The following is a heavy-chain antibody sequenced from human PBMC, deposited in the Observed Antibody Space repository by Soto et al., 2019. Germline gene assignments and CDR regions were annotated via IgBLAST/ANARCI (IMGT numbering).Heavy chain of an antibody. J-gene: IGHJ1*01. CDR1: GYTFTSYY. CDR2: INPSGGST. V-gene: IGHV1-46*01. CDR3: ARPAGGFGSYDQFSSKYFQH. Sequence: ASVKVSCKASGYTFTSYYMHWVRQAPGQGLEWMGIINPSGGSTSYAQKFQGRVTVTRDTSTSTVYMELSSLRSEDTAVYYCARPAGGFGSYDQFSSKYFQHWGQGTLVTVSS. D-gene: IGHD1-26*01.